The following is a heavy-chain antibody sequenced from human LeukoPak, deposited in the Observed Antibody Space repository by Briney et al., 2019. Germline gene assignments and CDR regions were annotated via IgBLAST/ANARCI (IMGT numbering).Heavy chain of an antibody. Sequence: SVKVSCKASGGTFRSYAISWVRQAPGQGLEWMGRIIPIFGIANYAQKFQGRVTITADKSTSTAYMELSSLRSEDTAVYYCASSGYSSSRGVRGNSYGMDVWGKGTTVTVSS. CDR2: IIPIFGIA. J-gene: IGHJ6*04. D-gene: IGHD5-18*01. CDR1: GGTFRSYA. V-gene: IGHV1-69*04. CDR3: ASSGYSSSRGVRGNSYGMDV.